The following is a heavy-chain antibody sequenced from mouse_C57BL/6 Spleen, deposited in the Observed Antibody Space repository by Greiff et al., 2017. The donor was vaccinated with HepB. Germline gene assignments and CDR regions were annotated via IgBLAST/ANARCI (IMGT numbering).Heavy chain of an antibody. CDR2: INPSTGGT. D-gene: IGHD1-1*01. J-gene: IGHJ1*03. CDR1: GYSFTGYY. V-gene: IGHV1-42*01. Sequence: VQLKQSGPELVKPGASVKISCKASGYSFTGYYMNWVKQSPEKSLEWIGEINPSTGGTTYNQKFKAKATLTVDKSSSTAYMQLKSLTSEDSAVYYCARRLYYGSSYYWYFDVWGTGTTVTVSS. CDR3: ARRLYYGSSYYWYFDV.